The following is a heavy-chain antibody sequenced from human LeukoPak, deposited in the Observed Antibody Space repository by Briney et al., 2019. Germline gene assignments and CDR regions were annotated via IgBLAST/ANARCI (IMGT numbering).Heavy chain of an antibody. CDR1: GIVFSNTA. Sequence: PGGSLRLSCAASGIVFSNTAMNWARQSPERGLEWVSAISGGGERAFYADSVKGRFTISRDNSKNMVYLQMNSLRADDTAIYYCGKDGGQYSSGPEFDPRGQGALVTVSS. CDR3: GKDGGQYSSGPEFDP. V-gene: IGHV3-23*01. J-gene: IGHJ5*02. D-gene: IGHD6-19*01. CDR2: ISGGGERA.